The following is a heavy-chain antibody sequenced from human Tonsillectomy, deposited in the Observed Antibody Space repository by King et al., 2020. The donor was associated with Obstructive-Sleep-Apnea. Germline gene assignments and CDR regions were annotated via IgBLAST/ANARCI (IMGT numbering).Heavy chain of an antibody. CDR2: IYYSGST. D-gene: IGHD3-10*01. CDR3: AREVRDRYYYGSGSYYVFDY. Sequence: QLQESGPGLVKPSQTLSLTCTVSGGSISSGGYYWSWIRQHPGKGLEWIGYIYYSGSTYYNPSLKRRVTTSVDTSKNQFSLKLSSVTAADTAVYYCAREVRDRYYYGSGSYYVFDYWGQGTLVTVSS. CDR1: GGSISSGGYY. J-gene: IGHJ4*02. V-gene: IGHV4-31*03.